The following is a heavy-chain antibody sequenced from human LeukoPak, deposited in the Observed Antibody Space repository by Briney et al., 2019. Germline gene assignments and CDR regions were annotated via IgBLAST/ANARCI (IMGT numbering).Heavy chain of an antibody. CDR3: ARRRTGEQWLASYDY. J-gene: IGHJ4*02. D-gene: IGHD6-19*01. V-gene: IGHV4-59*08. Sequence: SETLSLTCTVSGGSISNYYWSWIRQPPGKGLEWIGYIYYSGSTNYNPSLKSRVTISVDTSKNQFSLKLRSVTAADTAVYYCARRRTGEQWLASYDYWGQGTLVTVSS. CDR1: GGSISNYY. CDR2: IYYSGST.